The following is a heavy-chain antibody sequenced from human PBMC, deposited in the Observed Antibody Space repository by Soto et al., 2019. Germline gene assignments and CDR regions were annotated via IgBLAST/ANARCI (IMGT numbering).Heavy chain of an antibody. CDR2: INQSGTT. CDR1: GGSFSGYY. J-gene: IGHJ6*02. Sequence: SETLFLTFAVYGGSFSGYYWSWIRQPPGKGLEWIGEINQSGTTHYNPSLKRRINISIDTSKNQFSLNLTSVTAADTATYYCARDIITVIGGEIYYYFGMDVWAQGTTVTVSS. V-gene: IGHV4-34*01. CDR3: ARDIITVIGGEIYYYFGMDV. D-gene: IGHD3-10*01.